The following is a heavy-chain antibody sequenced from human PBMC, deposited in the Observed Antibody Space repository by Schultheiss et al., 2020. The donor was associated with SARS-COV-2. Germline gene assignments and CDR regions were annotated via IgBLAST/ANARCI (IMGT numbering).Heavy chain of an antibody. Sequence: GGSLRLSCAASGFTFSSYAMSWVRQAPGKGLEWVSSISDSGGRTYFADSVKGRFTVSRDNSKNTLYLLMNSLKVEDTAVYYCAKYTGLSRRGGVDHWGQGTLVTVSS. J-gene: IGHJ4*02. CDR1: GFTFSSYA. V-gene: IGHV3-23*01. CDR3: AKYTGLSRRGGVDH. D-gene: IGHD2-2*02. CDR2: ISDSGGRT.